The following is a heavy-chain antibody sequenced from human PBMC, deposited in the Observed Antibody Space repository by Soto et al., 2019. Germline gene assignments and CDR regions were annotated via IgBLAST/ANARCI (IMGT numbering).Heavy chain of an antibody. J-gene: IGHJ4*02. V-gene: IGHV3-23*01. D-gene: IGHD3-22*01. CDR1: GFPFRSYA. CDR2: VSGSGDTT. Sequence: EVLLLESGGGLVQPGGSLRLSCAASGFPFRSYAMSWVRQAPGKGLEWVSAVSGSGDTTYYADSVKGRFTISRDNSRNTLYLQMNSLRAEDTAVYYCAKATLVVVVIHEFDHWGQGTLVTVSS. CDR3: AKATLVVVVIHEFDH.